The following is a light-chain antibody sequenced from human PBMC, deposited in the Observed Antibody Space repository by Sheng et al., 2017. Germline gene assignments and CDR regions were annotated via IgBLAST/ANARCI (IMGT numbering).Light chain of an antibody. J-gene: IGLJ2*01. CDR2: VNNDGSH. Sequence: QLVLTQSPSASASLGASVKVTCTLSSWHSSNAITWHQQQPEKGPRYLMKVNNDGSHSKGDGIPDRFSGSSSGAERYLTISSLQSEDEADYYCQTWGTGIAVFGGGTKLTVL. CDR3: QTWGTGIAV. CDR1: SWHSSNA. V-gene: IGLV4-69*01.